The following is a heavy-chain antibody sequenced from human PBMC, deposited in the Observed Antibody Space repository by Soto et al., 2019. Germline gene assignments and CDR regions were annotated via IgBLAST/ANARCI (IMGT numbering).Heavy chain of an antibody. J-gene: IGHJ4*02. Sequence: GGSLRLSCAASGFNFSNYAMNWVRQAPGKGLEWVSVISRSGGSAHYADSVKGRFTISRDNFKNTLYLQMNSLRAEDTAVYYCAKDGSNGCKWGQGTLVTVSS. CDR1: GFNFSNYA. CDR2: ISRSGGSA. CDR3: AKDGSNGCK. D-gene: IGHD1-26*01. V-gene: IGHV3-23*01.